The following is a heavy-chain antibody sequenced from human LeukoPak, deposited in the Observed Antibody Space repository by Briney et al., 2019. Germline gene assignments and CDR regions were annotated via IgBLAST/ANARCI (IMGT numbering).Heavy chain of an antibody. J-gene: IGHJ4*02. CDR3: TRQNYGSGSYCFDY. CDR2: IRSKANSYET. Sequence: GGSLRLSCAASGFTFSGSAMHWVRQASGKGLEWVGRIRSKANSYETAYAASVKGRFTISRDDSKNTAYLQMNSLKTEDTAVYCCTRQNYGSGSYCFDYWGQGTLVTVSS. D-gene: IGHD3-10*01. V-gene: IGHV3-73*01. CDR1: GFTFSGSA.